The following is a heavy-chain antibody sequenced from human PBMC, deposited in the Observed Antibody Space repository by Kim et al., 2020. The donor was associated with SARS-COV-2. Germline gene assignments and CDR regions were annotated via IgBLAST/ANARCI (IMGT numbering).Heavy chain of an antibody. Sequence: ASVKVSCKASGFTFTSYGISWVRQAPGQGLEYMGWITAYSGKTNYAQKLQGRVTMTTDTSTSTAYIELRSLTSDDTAVYYCAGCGAGYYSSSGYYQFDYWGQGTLVTVSS. D-gene: IGHD3-22*01. CDR1: GFTFTSYG. CDR3: AGCGAGYYSSSGYYQFDY. CDR2: ITAYSGKT. V-gene: IGHV1-18*01. J-gene: IGHJ4*02.